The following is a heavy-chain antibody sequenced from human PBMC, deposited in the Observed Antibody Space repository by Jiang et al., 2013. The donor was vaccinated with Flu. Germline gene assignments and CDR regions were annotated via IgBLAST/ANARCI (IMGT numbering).Heavy chain of an antibody. CDR3: ARETNKRTYYYDSSGYDWFDP. V-gene: IGHV6-1*01. CDR2: TYYRSKWHN. CDR1: GDSVSSNSAA. J-gene: IGHJ5*02. D-gene: IGHD3-22*01. Sequence: QTLSLTCAISGDSVSSNSAAWNWIRQSPSRGLEWLGRTYYRSKWHNDYAVSVKSRITINPDTSKNQFSLQLNSVTPEDTAVYYCARETNKRTYYYDSSGYDWFDPWGQGTLVTVSS.